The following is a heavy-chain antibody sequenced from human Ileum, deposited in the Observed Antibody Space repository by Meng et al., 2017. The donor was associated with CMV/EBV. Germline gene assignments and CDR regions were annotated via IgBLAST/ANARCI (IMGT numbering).Heavy chain of an antibody. CDR3: ARGPSRTYYDFWSGYPADAFDI. CDR1: GYTFTSYG. J-gene: IGHJ3*02. CDR2: ISAYNGNK. D-gene: IGHD3-3*01. Sequence: ASVKVSCKASGYTFTSYGISWVRQAPGQGLEWMGWISAYNGNKNYAQKLQGRVTMTTDTSTSTAYMELRSLRSDDTAVYYCARGPSRTYYDFWSGYPADAFDIWGQGTMVTVSS. V-gene: IGHV1-18*01.